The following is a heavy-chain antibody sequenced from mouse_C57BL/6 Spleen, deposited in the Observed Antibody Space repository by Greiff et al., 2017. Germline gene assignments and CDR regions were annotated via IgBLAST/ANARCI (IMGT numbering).Heavy chain of an antibody. Sequence: VQLQQSGAELVRPGTSVKVSCKASGYAFTNYLIEWVKQRPGQGLEWIGVINPGSGGTNYNEKFKGKATLTADKSSSTAYMQLSSLTSEDSAVYFCARSFTTVVADFDYWGQGTTLTVSS. CDR3: ARSFTTVVADFDY. CDR2: INPGSGGT. CDR1: GYAFTNYL. J-gene: IGHJ2*01. D-gene: IGHD1-1*01. V-gene: IGHV1-54*01.